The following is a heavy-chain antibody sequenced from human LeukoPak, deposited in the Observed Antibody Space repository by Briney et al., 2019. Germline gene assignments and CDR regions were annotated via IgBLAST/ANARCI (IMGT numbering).Heavy chain of an antibody. Sequence: PGGALRVSCEASRFTFSHFGMHGVRQAPGKGLEGVAGIWSDATNQYYGDSVNGRFTISRDNFKKTVSLQMESLRADDTAVYYCAKDAQRGFDYSNSLEHWGQGSLVTVSS. V-gene: IGHV3-33*06. CDR2: IWSDATNQ. CDR1: RFTFSHFG. CDR3: AKDAQRGFDYSNSLEH. D-gene: IGHD4-11*01. J-gene: IGHJ4*02.